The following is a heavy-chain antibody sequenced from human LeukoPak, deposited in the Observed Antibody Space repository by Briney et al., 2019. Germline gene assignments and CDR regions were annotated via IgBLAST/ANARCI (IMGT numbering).Heavy chain of an antibody. D-gene: IGHD2-2*01. Sequence: GESLRLSCAASGFTFNNYGMHWVRQAPGKGLEWVAVISYDGRNKHYPDSVKGRFTISRDISTDTLWLQMDSLRTEDAAVYYCAKGPLRGTAAAIDYWGQGTLVTVSS. CDR1: GFTFNNYG. CDR2: ISYDGRNK. CDR3: AKGPLRGTAAAIDY. V-gene: IGHV3-30*18. J-gene: IGHJ4*02.